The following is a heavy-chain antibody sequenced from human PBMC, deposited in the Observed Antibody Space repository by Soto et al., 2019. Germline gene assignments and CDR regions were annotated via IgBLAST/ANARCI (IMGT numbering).Heavy chain of an antibody. CDR2: IIPIFGTA. Sequence: SVKVSCKASGGTFSSYAISWVRQAPGQGLEWMGGIIPIFGTANYAQKFQGRVTITADESTSTAYMELSSLRSEDTAVYYCADAHLDHYDSSGYYSYDWFDPWGQGTLVTV. CDR3: ADAHLDHYDSSGYYSYDWFDP. V-gene: IGHV1-69*13. CDR1: GGTFSSYA. J-gene: IGHJ5*02. D-gene: IGHD3-22*01.